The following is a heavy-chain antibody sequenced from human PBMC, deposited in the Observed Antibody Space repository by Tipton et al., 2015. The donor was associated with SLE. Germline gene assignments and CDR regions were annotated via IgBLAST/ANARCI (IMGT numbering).Heavy chain of an antibody. V-gene: IGHV4-38-2*02. D-gene: IGHD3-22*01. J-gene: IGHJ4*02. CDR1: GYSISSGYY. CDR2: IYHSGST. Sequence: GLVKPSETLSLTCTVSGYSISSGYYWGWIRQPPGKGLEWIGSIYHSGSTYYNPSLKSRVTISVDTSKNQFSLKLSSVTAADTAVYYCARVPYYEAYFDYWGQGTLVTVSS. CDR3: ARVPYYEAYFDY.